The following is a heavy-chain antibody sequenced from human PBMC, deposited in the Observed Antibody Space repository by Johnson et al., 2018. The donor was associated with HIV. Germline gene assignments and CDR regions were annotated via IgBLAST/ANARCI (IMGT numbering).Heavy chain of an antibody. Sequence: MLLVESGGGLVKPGGSLRLSCAGSGFSFSNAWMSWVRQAPGKGLEWIGRIKSKTDGGTTDYAAPVKGRFTISRDDSNNTLYLQMNSLKTEDTAVYYCTTDGRIPVAHHDAFDVWGQGTMVTVSS. CDR3: TTDGRIPVAHHDAFDV. CDR1: GFSFSNAW. CDR2: IKSKTDGGTT. D-gene: IGHD6-19*01. J-gene: IGHJ3*01. V-gene: IGHV3-15*01.